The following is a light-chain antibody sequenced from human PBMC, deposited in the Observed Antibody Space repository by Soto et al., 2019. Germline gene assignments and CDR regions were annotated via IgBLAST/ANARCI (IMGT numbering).Light chain of an antibody. CDR1: QSVSSTY. J-gene: IGKJ1*01. Sequence: EIVLTQSPGTLSLSPGERATLSCRASQSVSSTYLAWYQQRPGQAPRLIIYGASSRATGIPDRFSGSGSGTDFTLTISRLEPEDVAVYYCHQYSSSTKTLGQGTKVDIK. V-gene: IGKV3-20*01. CDR3: HQYSSSTKT. CDR2: GAS.